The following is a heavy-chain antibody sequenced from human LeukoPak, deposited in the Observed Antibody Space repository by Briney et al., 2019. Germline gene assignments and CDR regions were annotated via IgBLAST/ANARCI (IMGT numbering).Heavy chain of an antibody. CDR1: GFTFSGSA. J-gene: IGHJ4*02. V-gene: IGHV3-73*01. CDR3: TRSSSSWRPDFDY. Sequence: PGGSLRLSCAASGFTFSGSAMHWVRQASGKGLEWVGRIRSKANSYATAYAASVKGRFTISRDDSKNTAYLQMNSLKTEDTAVYYCTRSSSSWRPDFDYWGQGTLVTVSS. D-gene: IGHD6-13*01. CDR2: IRSKANSYAT.